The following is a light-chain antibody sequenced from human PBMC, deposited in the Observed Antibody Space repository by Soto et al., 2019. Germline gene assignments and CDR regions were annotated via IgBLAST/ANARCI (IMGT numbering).Light chain of an antibody. CDR3: ATWDDSLKAGM. V-gene: IGLV1-44*01. J-gene: IGLJ3*02. CDR1: NSNIGSNT. CDR2: SDN. Sequence: QSVLTQPPSASGTPGQRVTISCSGSNSNIGSNTVNWYQQLPGTAPKLLIYSDNQRPSGVPDRFSGSKSGTSASLAISGLQSEDEADYYCATWDDSLKAGMFGGGTKLTVL.